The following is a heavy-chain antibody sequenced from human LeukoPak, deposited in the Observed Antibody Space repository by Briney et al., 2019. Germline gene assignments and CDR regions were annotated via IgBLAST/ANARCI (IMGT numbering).Heavy chain of an antibody. CDR2: TSGSSSYI. CDR3: ARATQWLGPGLDY. J-gene: IGHJ4*02. V-gene: IGHV3-21*01. Sequence: GGSLRLSCAASGFTFSSYSMNWVRLAPGEGLEWVSSTSGSSSYIYYADSVKGRFTISRDNAKNSLYLQMNSLRAEDTAVYYCARATQWLGPGLDYWGQGTLVTVSS. D-gene: IGHD6-19*01. CDR1: GFTFSSYS.